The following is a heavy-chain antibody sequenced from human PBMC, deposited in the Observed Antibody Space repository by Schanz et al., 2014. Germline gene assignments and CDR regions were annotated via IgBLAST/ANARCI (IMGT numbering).Heavy chain of an antibody. D-gene: IGHD5-18*01. CDR2: ISAYNGNT. CDR1: GGTFSSFG. J-gene: IGHJ3*02. Sequence: QVQLVQSGADVKKPGSSVKVSCKASGGTFSSFGINWVRQAPGQGLEWMGWISAYNGNTNYAQKLQGRVTMTTDTSTSTAYMELRSLRSDDTALYYCTRGGYSYALSAFDIWGQGTMVTVSS. CDR3: TRGGYSYALSAFDI. V-gene: IGHV1-18*01.